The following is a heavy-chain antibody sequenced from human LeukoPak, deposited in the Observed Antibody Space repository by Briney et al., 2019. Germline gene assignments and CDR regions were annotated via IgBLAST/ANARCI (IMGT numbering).Heavy chain of an antibody. V-gene: IGHV1-8*01. CDR2: MNPNSGNT. Sequence: RASVKVSCKASGYTFTSYDINWVRQATGQGLEWMGWMNPNSGNTGYAQKFQGRVTMTRNTSISTAYMELSSLRSEDTAVYYCARISSPNYDILTGYHYYYYGMAVWGQGTTVTVSS. CDR3: ARISSPNYDILTGYHYYYYGMAV. D-gene: IGHD3-9*01. CDR1: GYTFTSYD. J-gene: IGHJ6*02.